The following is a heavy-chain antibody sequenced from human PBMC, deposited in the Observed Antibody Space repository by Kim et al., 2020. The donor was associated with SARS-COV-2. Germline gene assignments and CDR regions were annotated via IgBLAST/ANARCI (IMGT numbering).Heavy chain of an antibody. V-gene: IGHV4-4*06. Sequence: LKSRVTMSVDTSKNQFSLKLSSVTAADTAVYYCARCGLYCSSTSCGAFDIWGQGTMVTVSS. J-gene: IGHJ3*02. D-gene: IGHD2-2*01. CDR3: ARCGLYCSSTSCGAFDI.